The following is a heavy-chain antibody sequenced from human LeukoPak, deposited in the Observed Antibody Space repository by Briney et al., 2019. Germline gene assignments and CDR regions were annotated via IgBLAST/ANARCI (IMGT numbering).Heavy chain of an antibody. CDR3: ANATDSSGYYLDY. CDR1: GFFFSGNA. D-gene: IGHD3-22*01. Sequence: PGGSLRLSCEASGFFFSGNAMSWVRQAPGKGLEWVSGIGSDVRTHYANSVKGRFTISRDNSKNTLYLQMNFLRAEDTAVYYCANATDSSGYYLDYWGQGTLVTVSS. J-gene: IGHJ4*02. V-gene: IGHV3-23*01. CDR2: IGSDVRT.